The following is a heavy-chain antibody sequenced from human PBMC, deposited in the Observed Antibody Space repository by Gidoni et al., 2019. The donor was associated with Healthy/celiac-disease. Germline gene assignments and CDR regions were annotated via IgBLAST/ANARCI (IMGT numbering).Heavy chain of an antibody. J-gene: IGHJ6*02. D-gene: IGHD1-7*01. V-gene: IGHV2-5*02. CDR2: MYWDDDK. Sequence: QITLKESGPTLVKPTQTLTLTCTFYGFSLSPSGVCVGWIRQPPGKALEWLALMYWDDDKRYSPSLKSRLTITKDTSKNQVVLTMTNMDPVDTATYYCASYLGYNWNFYVMDVWGQGTTVTVSS. CDR1: GFSLSPSGVC. CDR3: ASYLGYNWNFYVMDV.